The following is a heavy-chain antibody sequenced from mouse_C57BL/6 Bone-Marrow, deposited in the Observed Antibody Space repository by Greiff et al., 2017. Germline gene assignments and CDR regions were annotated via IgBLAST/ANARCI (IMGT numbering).Heavy chain of an antibody. V-gene: IGHV1-82*01. J-gene: IGHJ2*01. CDR1: GYAFSSSW. Sequence: VQLQQSGPELVKPGASVKISCKASGYAFSSSWMNWVKQRPGKGLEWIGRIYPGDGDTNYNGKFKGKATLTADKSSSTAYMQLSSLTSEDSAVYFCARGGNGYCFDYWGQGTTLTVSS. CDR3: ARGGNGYCFDY. CDR2: IYPGDGDT. D-gene: IGHD2-2*01.